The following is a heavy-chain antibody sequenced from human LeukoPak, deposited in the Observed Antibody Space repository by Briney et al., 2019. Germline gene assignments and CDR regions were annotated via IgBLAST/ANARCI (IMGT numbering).Heavy chain of an antibody. V-gene: IGHV4-39*01. CDR3: ARPSGYSYGYGIDY. CDR1: GGSISSSSYY. D-gene: IGHD5-18*01. CDR2: IYYSGST. J-gene: IGHJ4*02. Sequence: PSETLSLTCTVSGGSISSSSYYWGWIRQPPGKGLEWIGGIYYSGSTYYNPSLKSRVTISVDTSKNQFSLKLSSVTAADTAVYYCARPSGYSYGYGIDYWGQGTLVTVSS.